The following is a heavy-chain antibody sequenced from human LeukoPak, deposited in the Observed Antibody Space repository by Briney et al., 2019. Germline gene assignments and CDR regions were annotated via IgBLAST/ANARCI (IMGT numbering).Heavy chain of an antibody. J-gene: IGHJ4*02. Sequence: GGSLRLSCAASGFTFSSFGMTWVRQAPGKGLEWVSSISGSGGITYYADSVKGRFTISRDNSKNTPYLQMNSLRAEDTAVYYCARAGSIRFDYWGQGTLVTVSS. D-gene: IGHD1-26*01. V-gene: IGHV3-23*01. CDR2: ISGSGGIT. CDR1: GFTFSSFG. CDR3: ARAGSIRFDY.